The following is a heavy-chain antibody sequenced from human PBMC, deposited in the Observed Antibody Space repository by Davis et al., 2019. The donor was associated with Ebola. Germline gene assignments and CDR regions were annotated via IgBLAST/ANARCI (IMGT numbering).Heavy chain of an antibody. D-gene: IGHD6-19*01. V-gene: IGHV3-7*03. J-gene: IGHJ4*02. CDR1: GFTFSSYA. CDR2: IKQDGSEK. Sequence: GESLKISCAASGFTFSSYAMSWVRQAPGKGLEWVANIKQDGSEKYYVDCVKGRFTISRDNAKNSLYLQMNSLRAEDTAVYYCAKVTPQRAVAGQCFDYWGQGTLVTVSS. CDR3: AKVTPQRAVAGQCFDY.